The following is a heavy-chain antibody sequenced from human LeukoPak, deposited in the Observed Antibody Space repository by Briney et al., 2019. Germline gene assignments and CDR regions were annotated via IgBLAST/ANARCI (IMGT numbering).Heavy chain of an antibody. CDR1: GFTFSSYG. D-gene: IGHD4-17*01. CDR3: ARDRNFGDYAGDFDY. CDR2: ISYDGSNK. J-gene: IGHJ4*02. V-gene: IGHV3-30*03. Sequence: GGSLRLSCAGSGFTFSSYGMHWVRQAPGKGLEWVAVISYDGSNKYYVDSVKGRFTISRDNSKNTLYLRMNSLRAEDTALYYCARDRNFGDYAGDFDYWGQGTLVTVSS.